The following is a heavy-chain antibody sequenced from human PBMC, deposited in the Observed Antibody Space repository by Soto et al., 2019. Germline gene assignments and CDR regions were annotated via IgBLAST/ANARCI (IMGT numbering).Heavy chain of an antibody. V-gene: IGHV3-30-3*01. D-gene: IGHD6-6*01. CDR3: ARVRQYSSSSVDY. CDR1: GFTFSSYA. Sequence: GGSLRLSCAASGFTFSSYAMHWVRQAPGKGLEWVAVISYDGSNKYYADSVKGRFTISRDNSKNTLYLQMNSLRAEDTAVYYCARVRQYSSSSVDYWGQGTLVTVSS. CDR2: ISYDGSNK. J-gene: IGHJ4*02.